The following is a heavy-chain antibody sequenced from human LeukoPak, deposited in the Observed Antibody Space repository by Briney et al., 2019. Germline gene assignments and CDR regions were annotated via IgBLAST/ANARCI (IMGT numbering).Heavy chain of an antibody. CDR3: ARGDSGWSTHHNWFDP. V-gene: IGHV1-2*02. D-gene: IGHD6-19*01. Sequence: ASVKVSCKASGYTFTGYYMHWVRQAPGQGLEWMGWINPNSGGTNYAQKFQGRVTMTRDTSISTAYMELSGLRSDDTAVYYCARGDSGWSTHHNWFDPWGQGTLVTVSS. CDR2: INPNSGGT. CDR1: GYTFTGYY. J-gene: IGHJ5*02.